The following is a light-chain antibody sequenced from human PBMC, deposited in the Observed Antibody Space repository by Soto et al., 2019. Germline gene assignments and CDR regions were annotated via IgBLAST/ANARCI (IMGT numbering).Light chain of an antibody. J-gene: IGLJ1*01. CDR2: DVS. V-gene: IGLV2-14*03. Sequence: QSALTQPASVSGSPGQSITISCTGTSSDVGGYNYVSWYQQHPGEAPKLMIYDVSDRPSGVSNRFSASKSGNTASLTISGLRPEDEADYFCCSYTSSSAPWVFGTGTKVTVL. CDR3: CSYTSSSAPWV. CDR1: SSDVGGYNY.